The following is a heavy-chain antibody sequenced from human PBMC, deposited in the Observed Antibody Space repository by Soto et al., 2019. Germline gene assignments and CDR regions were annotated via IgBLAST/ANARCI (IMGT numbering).Heavy chain of an antibody. CDR2: INSDESSS. CDR3: ATAKATFGKNCFDP. CDR1: GFSISSYW. Sequence: GSLRLSCAASGFSISSYWMHWVRQAPGKGLVWVSRINSDESSSDYADSVKGRFAISRDNAKNTLYLQMNSLRAEDTALYYCATAKATFGKNCFDPWGQGTLVTVSS. D-gene: IGHD3-16*01. J-gene: IGHJ5*02. V-gene: IGHV3-74*01.